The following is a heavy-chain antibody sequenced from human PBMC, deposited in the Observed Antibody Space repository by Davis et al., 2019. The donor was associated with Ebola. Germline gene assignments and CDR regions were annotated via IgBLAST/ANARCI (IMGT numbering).Heavy chain of an antibody. Sequence: AASVKVSCKASGGTFSSYAISWVRQAPGQGLEWMGGIIPIFGTANYAQKFQGRVTMTTDTSTSTAYMELRSLRSDDTAVYYCARDRAAAGYNWFDPWGQGTLVTVSS. D-gene: IGHD6-13*01. V-gene: IGHV1-69*05. J-gene: IGHJ5*02. CDR3: ARDRAAAGYNWFDP. CDR1: GGTFSSYA. CDR2: IIPIFGTA.